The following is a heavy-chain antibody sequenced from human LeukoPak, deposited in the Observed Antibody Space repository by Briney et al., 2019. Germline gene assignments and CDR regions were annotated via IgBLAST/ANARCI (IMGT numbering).Heavy chain of an antibody. CDR2: ISWNSGSI. CDR1: RFTFDDYA. J-gene: IGHJ3*02. V-gene: IGHV3-9*01. CDR3: AKDISAENDAFDI. D-gene: IGHD1-14*01. Sequence: GGSLRLSCAASRFTFDDYAMHWVRQAPGKGLEWVSGISWNSGSIGYADSVKGRFTISRDNAKNSLYLQMNSLRAEDTALYYCAKDISAENDAFDIWGQGTMVTVSS.